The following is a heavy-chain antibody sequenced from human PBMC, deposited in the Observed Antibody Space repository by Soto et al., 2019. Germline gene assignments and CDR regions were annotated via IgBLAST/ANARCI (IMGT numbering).Heavy chain of an antibody. CDR3: ARGIVGAMILCFDP. CDR1: GYIFTNYY. D-gene: IGHD1-26*01. Sequence: QVQLVQSGAEVKKPGASVKVSCKASGYIFTNYYIYWVRQAPGQGLEYIGIINPGGGATDYAQKFQGRVTMTRDTSTSTVYMELSSLRYEDTAVYYCARGIVGAMILCFDPWGQGTLVTVSS. V-gene: IGHV1-46*01. CDR2: INPGGGAT. J-gene: IGHJ5*02.